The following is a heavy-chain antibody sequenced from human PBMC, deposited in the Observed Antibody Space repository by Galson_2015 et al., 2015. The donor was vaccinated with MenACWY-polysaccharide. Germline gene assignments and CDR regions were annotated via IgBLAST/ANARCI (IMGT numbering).Heavy chain of an antibody. V-gene: IGHV4-31*11. D-gene: IGHD4-17*01. CDR3: AGIPATETSYGWFDP. CDR2: MYYTGRS. CDR1: GASISRGGPY. J-gene: IGHJ5*02. Sequence: LSLTCAVSGASISRGGPYWSWFRQYPGKNLEWIAYMYYTGRSNYNPSLRSRVTISIDMSKNQFSLNLSSVTAADAAVYFCAGIPATETSYGWFDPWGQGTLVTVSS.